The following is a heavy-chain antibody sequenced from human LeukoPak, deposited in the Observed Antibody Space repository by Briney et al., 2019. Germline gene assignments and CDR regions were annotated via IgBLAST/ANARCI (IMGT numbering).Heavy chain of an antibody. CDR3: ARGAYSYYDFWSGYQFFDY. V-gene: IGHV3-64*01. D-gene: IGHD3-3*01. Sequence: GGSLRLSCAASGFTFSSYAMHWVRQAPGKGLEYVSVISSNGGSTYYVNSVKGRFIISRDNSKNTLYLQMGSLRAEDMAVYYCARGAYSYYDFWSGYQFFDYWGQGTLVTVSS. J-gene: IGHJ4*02. CDR2: ISSNGGST. CDR1: GFTFSSYA.